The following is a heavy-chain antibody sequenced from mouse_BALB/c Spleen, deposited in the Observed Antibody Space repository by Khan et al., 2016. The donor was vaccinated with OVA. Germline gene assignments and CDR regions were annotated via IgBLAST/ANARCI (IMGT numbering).Heavy chain of an antibody. CDR1: GFAFSSYD. CDR2: ISGTGIYT. D-gene: IGHD2-10*01. CDR3: ARPSYDGNPWFTY. V-gene: IGHV5-9*02. J-gene: IGHJ3*01. Sequence: EVELVESGGGLVKPGGSLKLSCAPSGFAFSSYDMSWVRQTPEKRLEWVATISGTGIYTYYPDSVKGRFTISRDNVRNTLYLQMSSLRSEDTALYYCARPSYDGNPWFTYWGQGTLVTVSA.